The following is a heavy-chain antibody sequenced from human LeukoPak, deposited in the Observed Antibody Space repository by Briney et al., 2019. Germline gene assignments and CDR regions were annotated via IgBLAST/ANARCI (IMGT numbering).Heavy chain of an antibody. Sequence: SETLSLTCTVSGYSISSGYYWGRIRQPPGKGLEWIGSIYHSGSTYYNPSLKSRVTISVDTSKNQFSLKLSSVTAADTAVYYCARDVVYGDYVTHWFDPWGQGTLVTVSS. D-gene: IGHD4-17*01. CDR2: IYHSGST. V-gene: IGHV4-38-2*02. CDR1: GYSISSGYY. CDR3: ARDVVYGDYVTHWFDP. J-gene: IGHJ5*02.